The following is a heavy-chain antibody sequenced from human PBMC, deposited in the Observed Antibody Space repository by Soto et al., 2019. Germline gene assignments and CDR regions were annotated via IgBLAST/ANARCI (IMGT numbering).Heavy chain of an antibody. CDR3: ARDFSGYDLNPHFDY. CDR2: IWYDGSNK. Sequence: GGSLRLSCAASGFTFSSYGMHWVRQAPGKGLEWVAVIWYDGSNKYYADSVKGRFTISRDNSKNTLYLQMNSLRAEDTAVYYCARDFSGYDLNPHFDYWGQGTLVTVSS. J-gene: IGHJ4*02. CDR1: GFTFSSYG. V-gene: IGHV3-33*01. D-gene: IGHD3-3*01.